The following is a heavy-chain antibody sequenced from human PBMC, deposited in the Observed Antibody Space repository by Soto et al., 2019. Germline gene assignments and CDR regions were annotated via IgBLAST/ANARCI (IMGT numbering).Heavy chain of an antibody. CDR1: GYSFTSYW. J-gene: IGHJ6*02. Sequence: PGESLKISCKGSGYSFTSYWIGWVRQMPGKGLEWMGIIYPGDSDTRYSPSFQGQVTISADKSISTAYLQWSSLKASDTAMYYCARHNTVVTQSYYYYGMDVWGQGTTVTVSS. CDR2: IYPGDSDT. D-gene: IGHD2-21*02. CDR3: ARHNTVVTQSYYYYGMDV. V-gene: IGHV5-51*01.